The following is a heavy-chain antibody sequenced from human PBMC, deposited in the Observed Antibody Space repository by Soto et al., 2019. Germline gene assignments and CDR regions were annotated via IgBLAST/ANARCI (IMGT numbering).Heavy chain of an antibody. J-gene: IGHJ5*02. V-gene: IGHV1-8*01. CDR2: MNPGSGNT. CDR3: ARMASSGSLNWFDP. Sequence: QEQLAQSGAEVKKPGASVKVSCKASGYTFTNYEISWVRQATGQGLEWMGWMNPGSGNTGYAHKFQGRVTMTRNISISTAYMELSRLGSDDTAIYYCARMASSGSLNWFDPWGQGTLVSVSS. D-gene: IGHD3-10*01. CDR1: GYTFTNYE.